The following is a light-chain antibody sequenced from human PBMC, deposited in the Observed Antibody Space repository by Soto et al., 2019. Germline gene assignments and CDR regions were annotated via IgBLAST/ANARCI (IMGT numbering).Light chain of an antibody. Sequence: ITFKKCPGTLSLSAAKRSALSCRTSQSVSNSYLAWYQQKPRQAPRLLIYGASSRATGIPDRFSGGGSGTEFTLTTISIQSEDCAVYYCRQHDKWLTFGGGTKVDIK. CDR3: RQHDKWLT. J-gene: IGKJ4*01. CDR2: GAS. CDR1: QSVSNSY. V-gene: IGKV3-20*01.